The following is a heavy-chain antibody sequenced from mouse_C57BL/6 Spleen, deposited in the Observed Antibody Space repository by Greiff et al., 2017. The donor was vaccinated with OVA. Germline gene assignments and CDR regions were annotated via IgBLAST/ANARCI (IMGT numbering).Heavy chain of an antibody. J-gene: IGHJ2*01. CDR3: ARHYYGSSLPDY. D-gene: IGHD1-1*01. CDR1: GYTFTSYW. Sequence: VQLQQPGAELVMPGASVKLSCKASGYTFTSYWMHWVKQRPGQGLEWIGEIDPSDSYTNYNQKFKGKSTLTVDKSSSTAYMQLSSLTSEDSAVYYCARHYYGSSLPDYWGQGTTLTVSS. V-gene: IGHV1-69*01. CDR2: IDPSDSYT.